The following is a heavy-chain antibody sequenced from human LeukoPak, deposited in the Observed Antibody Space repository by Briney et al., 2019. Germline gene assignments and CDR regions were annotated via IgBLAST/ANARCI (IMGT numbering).Heavy chain of an antibody. CDR1: GGSISSGGFY. CDR3: ASTSVGYYAFDI. D-gene: IGHD5-12*01. J-gene: IGHJ3*02. CDR2: IYYSGST. V-gene: IGHV4-31*03. Sequence: TSETLSLTCTVSGGSISSGGFYWGWIRQRPGNLEWIGYIYYSGSTYYNPSLKSRVTISVDTSKNQFSLKLSSVTAADTAIYYCASTSVGYYAFDIWGQGTMVTVSS.